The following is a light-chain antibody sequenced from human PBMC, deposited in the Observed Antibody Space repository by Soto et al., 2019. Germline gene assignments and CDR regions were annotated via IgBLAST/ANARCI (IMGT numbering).Light chain of an antibody. CDR2: AAS. CDR3: LQDYIYPRT. J-gene: IGKJ1*01. V-gene: IGKV1-6*01. CDR1: QGIRSD. Sequence: AIQMTQSPSSLSASVGDTVTVTCRASQGIRSDLGWYQQKPGKAPKLLIYAASSLQSGVPSRFSGSGSGTYFTLTISSLQPEDFATYYCLQDYIYPRTFGQGTKVDIK.